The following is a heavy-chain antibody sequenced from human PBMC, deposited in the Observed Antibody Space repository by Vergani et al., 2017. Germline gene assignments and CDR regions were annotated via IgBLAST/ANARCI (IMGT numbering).Heavy chain of an antibody. V-gene: IGHV5-51*01. CDR3: ARRGDHYDSSGHYYWFDP. Sequence: EVQLVQSGAEVKKPGESLKISCKGSGYSFTSYWVGWVRQMPGKGLKWMGIIYPGDSETRYSPSFQGQVTISADKSISTAYLQWSSLKASDTAMYYCARRGDHYDSSGHYYWFDPWGQGTQVTVSS. J-gene: IGHJ5*02. CDR1: GYSFTSYW. D-gene: IGHD3-22*01. CDR2: IYPGDSET.